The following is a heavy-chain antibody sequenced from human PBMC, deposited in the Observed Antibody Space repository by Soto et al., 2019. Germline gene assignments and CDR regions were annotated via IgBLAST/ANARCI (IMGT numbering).Heavy chain of an antibody. CDR2: INHSGST. V-gene: IGHV4-34*01. J-gene: IGHJ4*02. CDR1: GGSFSGYY. D-gene: IGHD2-8*02. Sequence: QVQLQQWGAGLLKPSETLSLTCAVYGGSFSGYYWTWIRQPPGTGLEWIGEINHSGSTNYNPSRKSRVTISVDTSKNQFFLKLTSVTAADSAVYYCARDKITGLFDYWGQGTLVTVSS. CDR3: ARDKITGLFDY.